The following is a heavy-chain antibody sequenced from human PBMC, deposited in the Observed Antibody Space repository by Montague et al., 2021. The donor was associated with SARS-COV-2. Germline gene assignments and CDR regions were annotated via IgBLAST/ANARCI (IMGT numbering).Heavy chain of an antibody. V-gene: IGHV4-34*01. CDR2: TNNSGST. Sequence: SQTLSLTCAVYGGSFSGHYWSWIRQPPGKGLEWIGETNNSGSTNYNPSLKSRVTISVDTSKNQFSLKLHSVTAADTAVYYCARGRIEVSMIVVVLTGASYYMDVWGKGTTATVSS. CDR1: GGSFSGHY. CDR3: ARGRIEVSMIVVVLTGASYYMDV. D-gene: IGHD3-22*01. J-gene: IGHJ6*03.